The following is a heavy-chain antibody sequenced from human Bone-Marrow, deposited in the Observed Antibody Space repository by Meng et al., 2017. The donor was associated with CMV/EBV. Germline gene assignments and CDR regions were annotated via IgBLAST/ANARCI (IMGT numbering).Heavy chain of an antibody. CDR2: IIPILGIA. CDR3: ARPYDSSGYYFGAYFDY. CDR1: GYTFTSYA. V-gene: IGHV1-69*10. D-gene: IGHD3-22*01. J-gene: IGHJ4*02. Sequence: SVKVSCKASGYTFTSYAISWVRQAPGQGLEWMGGIIPILGIANYAQKFQGRVTITADKSTSTAYMELSSLRSEDTAVYYCARPYDSSGYYFGAYFDYWGQGTLVTVSS.